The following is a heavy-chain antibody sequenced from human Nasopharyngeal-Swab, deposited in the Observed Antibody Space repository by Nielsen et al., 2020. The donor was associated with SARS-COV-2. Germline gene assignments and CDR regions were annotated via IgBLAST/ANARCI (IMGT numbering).Heavy chain of an antibody. CDR1: GGTFSSYA. CDR3: AREGPSSGYVRYYFDY. Sequence: SVKVSCKASGGTFSSYAISWVRQAPGQGLEWMGRIIPILGIANYAQKLQGRVTMTTDTSTSTAYMELRSLRSDDTAVYYCAREGPSSGYVRYYFDYWGQGTLVTVSS. J-gene: IGHJ4*02. V-gene: IGHV1-69*04. CDR2: IIPILGIA. D-gene: IGHD3-22*01.